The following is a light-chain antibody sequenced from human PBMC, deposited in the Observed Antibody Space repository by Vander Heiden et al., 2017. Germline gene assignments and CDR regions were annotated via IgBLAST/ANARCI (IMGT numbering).Light chain of an antibody. CDR2: LGS. V-gene: IGKV2-28*01. CDR1: QSLLHSNGCNY. CDR3: VQALQTPLT. J-gene: IGKJ4*01. Sequence: DIAITQSSLSLPFTSGEPASISCRSSQSLLHSNGCNYLDWYLQKPGQSPQLLIYLGSNRASGVPDRFSGGGSGTDFTLKISRVEAEDVGVYYCVQALQTPLTFGGGTKVEIK.